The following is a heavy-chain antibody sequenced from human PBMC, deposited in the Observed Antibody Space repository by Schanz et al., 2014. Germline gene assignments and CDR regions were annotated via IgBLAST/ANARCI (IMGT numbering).Heavy chain of an antibody. CDR1: GFTFSSYA. D-gene: IGHD3-10*01. J-gene: IGHJ3*02. V-gene: IGHV3-23*01. Sequence: EVHLLDSGGGLVQPGGSLRLSCAASGFTFSSYAMSWVRQAPGKGLEWVSGITGASDHIDYAESVKGRFTISRDNSKNTLYLQMNSLRAEDTAVYYCAKGRFGELSAFDIWGQGTMVTVSS. CDR3: AKGRFGELSAFDI. CDR2: ITGASDHI.